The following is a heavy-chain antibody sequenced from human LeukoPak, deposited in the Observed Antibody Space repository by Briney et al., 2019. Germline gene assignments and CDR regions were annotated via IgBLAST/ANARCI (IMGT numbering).Heavy chain of an antibody. D-gene: IGHD5-18*01. CDR1: GYSISSGYY. CDR2: IYHSGST. CDR3: ARGTAMVYYHYMDV. Sequence: SETLSLTCAVSGYSISSGYYWGWLRPPPGKGLGWIWIIYHSGSTYYNPSIKSRVTISVDTSKNQFSLKLSSVTAADTAGYYCARGTAMVYYHYMDVWRKGATVTVSS. V-gene: IGHV4-38-2*01. J-gene: IGHJ6*03.